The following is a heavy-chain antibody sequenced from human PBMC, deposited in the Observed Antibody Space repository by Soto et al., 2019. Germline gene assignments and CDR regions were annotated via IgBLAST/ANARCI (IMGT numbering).Heavy chain of an antibody. V-gene: IGHV3-7*01. Sequence: PGGSLRLSCAVSGFTFRSYWMSWVRQARGRGLEWVANIKEDGSEKHYGDSMKGRFTISRDNAKNSLYLEMNSLRAEDTAVYYCARESEDLTSNFDYWGQGTLVTVSS. CDR3: ARESEDLTSNFDY. CDR2: IKEDGSEK. J-gene: IGHJ4*02. CDR1: GFTFRSYW.